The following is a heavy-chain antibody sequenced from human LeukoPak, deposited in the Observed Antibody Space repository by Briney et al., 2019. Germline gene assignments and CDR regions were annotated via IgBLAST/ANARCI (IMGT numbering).Heavy chain of an antibody. D-gene: IGHD1-26*01. CDR1: GFTFSSYW. Sequence: QSGGSLRLSCAASGFTFSSYWMHWVRQAPGRGLVWVSRINTDGSSTSYADSVKGRFTISRDNTNNLLYLQMNSLRAEDTALYYCARDMGRSDTSDWYFDLWGRGTLVTVSS. V-gene: IGHV3-74*01. J-gene: IGHJ2*01. CDR3: ARDMGRSDTSDWYFDL. CDR2: INTDGSST.